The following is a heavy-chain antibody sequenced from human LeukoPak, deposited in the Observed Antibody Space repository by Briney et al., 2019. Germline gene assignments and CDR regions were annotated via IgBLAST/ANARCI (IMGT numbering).Heavy chain of an antibody. V-gene: IGHV3-33*01. Sequence: GGSLRLSCAASGFTFSGYGMHWVRQAPGKGLEWVAVIWYDGSNKYYADSVKGRFTISRDNSKNTLYLQMNSLRAEDTAVYYCARPSLAYCGGDCYSWYYYGMDVWGQGTTVTVSS. J-gene: IGHJ6*02. CDR2: IWYDGSNK. CDR1: GFTFSGYG. CDR3: ARPSLAYCGGDCYSWYYYGMDV. D-gene: IGHD2-21*02.